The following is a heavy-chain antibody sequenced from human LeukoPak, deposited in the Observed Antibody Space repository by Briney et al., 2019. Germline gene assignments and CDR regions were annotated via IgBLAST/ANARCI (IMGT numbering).Heavy chain of an antibody. Sequence: PSETLSLTCTVSGYSISSGYYWGWIRQPPGKGLEWIGSIYHSGSTYYNPSLKSRVTISVDKSKNQFSLKLSSVTAADTAVYYCTSELTGGGYFDLWGRGTLVTVSS. V-gene: IGHV4-38-2*02. J-gene: IGHJ2*01. CDR2: IYHSGST. CDR1: GYSISSGYY. CDR3: TSELTGGGYFDL. D-gene: IGHD3-16*01.